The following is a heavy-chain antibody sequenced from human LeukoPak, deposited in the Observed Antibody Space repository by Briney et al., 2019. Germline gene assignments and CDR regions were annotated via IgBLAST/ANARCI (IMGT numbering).Heavy chain of an antibody. CDR3: VKGSCSSASCQFDY. CDR1: GFTFSTYT. V-gene: IGHV3-64D*09. D-gene: IGHD2-2*01. Sequence: GKSLRLSCSASGFTFSTYTMHWVRQAPGKGLEYVSAISSNGDSTYYADSVKGRFTISRDNSKNTLYLQMSSLRAEDTAVYYCVKGSCSSASCQFDYWGQGTRVTVSS. J-gene: IGHJ4*02. CDR2: ISSNGDST.